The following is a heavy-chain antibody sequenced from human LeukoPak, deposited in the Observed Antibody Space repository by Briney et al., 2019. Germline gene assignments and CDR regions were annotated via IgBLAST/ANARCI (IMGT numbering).Heavy chain of an antibody. V-gene: IGHV3-30*04. CDR2: ISFDGNKE. Sequence: QPGGSLRLSCAASGFTFSSYAMHWVRQAPGKGLEWVALISFDGNKEYYADSVKGRFTISRDDSKNTLFLQMNSLRAEDTAVYYCARSHPSDTSGWSNPYFDYWGQGTLVTVSS. J-gene: IGHJ4*02. D-gene: IGHD3-22*01. CDR1: GFTFSSYA. CDR3: ARSHPSDTSGWSNPYFDY.